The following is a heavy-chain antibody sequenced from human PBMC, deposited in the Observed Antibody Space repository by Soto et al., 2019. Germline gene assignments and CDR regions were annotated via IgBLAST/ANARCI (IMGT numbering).Heavy chain of an antibody. CDR1: GYTFTSYG. CDR2: ISAYNGNT. V-gene: IGHV1-18*01. Sequence: QVQLVQSGAEVKKPGASVKVSCKASGYTFTSYGISWVRQAPGQGLEWMGWISAYNGNTNYAQKLKGRXXMXTXXYTSTAYMGLRSMRSDDTAVYYCAGDTADDSSGRDWGQGTLVTVSS. CDR3: AGDTADDSSGRD. D-gene: IGHD3-22*01. J-gene: IGHJ4*02.